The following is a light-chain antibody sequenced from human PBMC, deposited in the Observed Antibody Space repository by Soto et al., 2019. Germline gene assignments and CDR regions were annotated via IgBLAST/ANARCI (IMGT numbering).Light chain of an antibody. CDR2: HAS. CDR1: QSISGW. Sequence: DIQMTQSPSTLSASVGDRVTITCRASQSISGWLAWFHQKPGKAPKLLIYHASTLESGVPSRFSSSGSGTQFTLTISSLQTYDFATYFCQQYSSYSLYTFGQVTKLEI. J-gene: IGKJ2*01. CDR3: QQYSSYSLYT. V-gene: IGKV1-5*01.